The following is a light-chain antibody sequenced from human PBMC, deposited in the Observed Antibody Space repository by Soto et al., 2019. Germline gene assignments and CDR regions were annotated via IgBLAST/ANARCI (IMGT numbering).Light chain of an antibody. CDR2: GAS. J-gene: IGKJ5*01. CDR1: QSLLHRNGYNY. Sequence: DIVITQSPLSLPVIPGESASISCRSSQSLLHRNGYNYVDWYLQKPGQSPQLLIYGASSRATGISDRFSGSGSGTDFTLTISRLEPEDFAVYYCQHYVSPPITFGQGTRLEIK. V-gene: IGKV2-28*01. CDR3: QHYVSPPIT.